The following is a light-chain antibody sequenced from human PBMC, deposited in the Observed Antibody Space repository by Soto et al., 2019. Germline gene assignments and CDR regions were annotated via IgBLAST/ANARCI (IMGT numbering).Light chain of an antibody. CDR1: QSVSSN. Sequence: EIVMTQSPATLSVSPGERATLSCRASQSVSSNLAWYQQKPGQAPRLLIYGASTRATGIPARFSGSGSGTEFTLTISSLQSEDFAVYYCQQYNNSPPLFGQGTKLEIK. CDR3: QQYNNSPPL. J-gene: IGKJ2*01. CDR2: GAS. V-gene: IGKV3-15*01.